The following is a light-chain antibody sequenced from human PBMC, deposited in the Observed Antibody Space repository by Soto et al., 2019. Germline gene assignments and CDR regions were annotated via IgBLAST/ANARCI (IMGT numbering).Light chain of an antibody. CDR1: QDITNY. V-gene: IGKV1-27*01. CDR3: QNYNSAPWT. J-gene: IGKJ1*01. Sequence: DIQMTQSPSSLSASVGDRVTITCRASQDITNYLAWYQQKPGKVPKLLIYAASTLQSGVPSRFSGSESGTDFTLTTSSLQPEDVATYYCQNYNSAPWTFGQGTKVEIK. CDR2: AAS.